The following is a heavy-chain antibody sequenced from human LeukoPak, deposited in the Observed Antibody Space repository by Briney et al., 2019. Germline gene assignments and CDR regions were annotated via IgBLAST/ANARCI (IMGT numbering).Heavy chain of an antibody. CDR1: GGSISSGGYY. J-gene: IGHJ4*02. CDR3: ARFRTSSGYFDY. D-gene: IGHD3-22*01. Sequence: SETLSLTCTVSGGSISSGGYYWSWLRQHPGKGLEWIGYIYYSGSTYYNPSLKSRVTISVDTSKNQFSLKLSSVTAADTAVYYCARFRTSSGYFDYWGQGTLVTVSS. CDR2: IYYSGST. V-gene: IGHV4-31*03.